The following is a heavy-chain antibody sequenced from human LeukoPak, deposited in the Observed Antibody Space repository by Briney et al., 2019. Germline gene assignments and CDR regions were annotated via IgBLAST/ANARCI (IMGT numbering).Heavy chain of an antibody. D-gene: IGHD3-22*01. CDR2: ISDRGSRT. Sequence: GGSLRLSCAVSGITLSNYGMSCVRQAPGKGLEWVAGISDRGSRTNYADSLKGRFTISTDHPKNTLYLQMNSLRAEDTAVYFCAKRGVVIRVILVGFHKEAYYFDSWGQGALVTVSS. CDR1: GITLSNYG. CDR3: AKRGVVIRVILVGFHKEAYYFDS. V-gene: IGHV3-23*01. J-gene: IGHJ4*02.